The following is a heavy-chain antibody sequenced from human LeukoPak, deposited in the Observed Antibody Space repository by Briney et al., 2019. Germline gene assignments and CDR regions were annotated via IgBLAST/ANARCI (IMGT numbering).Heavy chain of an antibody. Sequence: ETLSLTCTVSGGSISSYYWSWIRRPPGKGLEWIGYIYYSGSTNYNPSLKSRVTISVDTSKNQFSLKLSSVTAADTAVYYCARFVVVVPAATRGGWFDPWGQGTLVTVSS. D-gene: IGHD2-2*01. CDR3: ARFVVVVPAATRGGWFDP. V-gene: IGHV4-59*01. CDR1: GGSISSYY. CDR2: IYYSGST. J-gene: IGHJ5*02.